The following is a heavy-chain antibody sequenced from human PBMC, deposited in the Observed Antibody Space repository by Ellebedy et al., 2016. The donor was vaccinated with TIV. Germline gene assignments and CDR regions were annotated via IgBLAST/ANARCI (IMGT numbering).Heavy chain of an antibody. CDR1: GFTFNQYA. D-gene: IGHD4-17*01. CDR3: AREGAYGDYSFDY. J-gene: IGHJ4*02. V-gene: IGHV3-30-3*01. Sequence: PGGSLRLSCAASGFTFNQYAIHWVRQATGKGLEWVALISYDGSNEYYTDSVKGRFSISRDNSKNTLYLQMNSLRPEDTALYYCAREGAYGDYSFDYWGQGTQVTVSS. CDR2: ISYDGSNE.